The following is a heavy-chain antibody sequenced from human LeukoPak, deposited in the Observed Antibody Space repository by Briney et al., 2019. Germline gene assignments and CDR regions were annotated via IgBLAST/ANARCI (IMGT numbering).Heavy chain of an antibody. Sequence: GRSLRLSCAASGFTFSSYAMHWVRQAPGKGLEWVAVISYDGSNKYYADSVKGRSTISRDNSKNTLYLQMNSLRAEDTAVYYCARTLDERGFDYWGQGTLVTVSS. J-gene: IGHJ4*02. CDR1: GFTFSSYA. CDR3: ARTLDERGFDY. V-gene: IGHV3-30-3*01. CDR2: ISYDGSNK. D-gene: IGHD1-1*01.